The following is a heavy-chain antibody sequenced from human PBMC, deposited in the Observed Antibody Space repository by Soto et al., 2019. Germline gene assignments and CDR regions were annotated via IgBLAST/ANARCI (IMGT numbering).Heavy chain of an antibody. V-gene: IGHV3-30-3*01. CDR1: GFTFSSYA. J-gene: IGHJ3*02. CDR2: ISYDGSNK. CDR3: ARFTTVVTHDAFDI. D-gene: IGHD4-17*01. Sequence: GSLRLSCAASGFTFSSYAMHWVRQAPGKGLEWVAVISYDGSNKYYADSVKGRFTISRDNSKNTLYLQMNSLRAEDTAVYYCARFTTVVTHDAFDIWGQGTMVTVSS.